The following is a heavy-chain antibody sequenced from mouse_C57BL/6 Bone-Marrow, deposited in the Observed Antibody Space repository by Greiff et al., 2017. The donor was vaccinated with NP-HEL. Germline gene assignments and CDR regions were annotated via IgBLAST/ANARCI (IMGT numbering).Heavy chain of an antibody. D-gene: IGHD1-1*01. CDR2: IYPRSGNT. V-gene: IGHV1-81*01. Sequence: QVQLQQSGAELVRPGASVKLSCKASGYTFTSYGISWVKQRTGQGLEWIGEIYPRSGNTYYNEKFKGKATLTADKSSSTAYMELRSLTSEDSAVYFCAMDYYCYWYFGGWGTGTTVTVSS. CDR3: AMDYYCYWYFGG. CDR1: GYTFTSYG. J-gene: IGHJ1*03.